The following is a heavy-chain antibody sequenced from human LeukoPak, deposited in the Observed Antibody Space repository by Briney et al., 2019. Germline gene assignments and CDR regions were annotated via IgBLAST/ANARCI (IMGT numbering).Heavy chain of an antibody. Sequence: SVKVSCKASGFTFTSSAMQWVRQARGQRLEWIGWIVVGSGNTNYAQKFQERVTITRDMSTSTAYMELSSLRSEDTAVYYCAAPFGAPSGSYESPLYHYYGMDVWGQGTTVTVSS. CDR1: GFTFTSSA. CDR3: AAPFGAPSGSYESPLYHYYGMDV. CDR2: IVVGSGNT. J-gene: IGHJ6*02. V-gene: IGHV1-58*02. D-gene: IGHD1-26*01.